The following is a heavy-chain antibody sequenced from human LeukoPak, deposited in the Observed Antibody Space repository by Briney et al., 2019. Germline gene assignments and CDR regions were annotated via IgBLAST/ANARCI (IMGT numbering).Heavy chain of an antibody. J-gene: IGHJ5*02. CDR1: GGTFISYA. CDR3: ARSVAAAGTDWFDP. CDR2: IIPIFGTA. D-gene: IGHD6-13*01. Sequence: SVKVSFKASGGTFISYAISWVRQAPGQGLEWMGGIIPIFGTANYAQKFQGRVMITTDESTSTAYMELSSLRSEDTAVYYCARSVAAAGTDWFDPWGQGTLVTVSS. V-gene: IGHV1-69*05.